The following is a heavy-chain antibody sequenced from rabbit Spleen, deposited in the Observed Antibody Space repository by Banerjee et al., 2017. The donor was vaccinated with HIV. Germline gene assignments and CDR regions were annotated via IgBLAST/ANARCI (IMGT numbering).Heavy chain of an antibody. J-gene: IGHJ4*01. Sequence: QSLEESGGDLVKPGASLTLTCTASGLDFSSSYWICWVRQAPGKGLEWITCIDVSSGSTHYASWAKGRFTISKTSSTTVTLQVTSLTAADTATYFCARDLVTVIGWNFNLWGPGTLVTVS. CDR3: ARDLVTVIGWNFNL. D-gene: IGHD5-1*01. CDR2: IDVSSGST. CDR1: GLDFSSSYW. V-gene: IGHV1S40*01.